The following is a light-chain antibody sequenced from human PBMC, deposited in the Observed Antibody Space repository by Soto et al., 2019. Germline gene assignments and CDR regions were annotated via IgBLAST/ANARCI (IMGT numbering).Light chain of an antibody. CDR1: ALPKQY. CDR3: QSADSSGTYVV. Sequence: SYELTQPPSMSVSPGQTARITCSGDALPKQYAYWYQQKPGQAPVLVMYKDSERPSGIPERFSGSSSGTTVTLTISGVQAEDEADYYCQSADSSGTYVVFGGGTKLTVL. V-gene: IGLV3-25*02. CDR2: KDS. J-gene: IGLJ2*01.